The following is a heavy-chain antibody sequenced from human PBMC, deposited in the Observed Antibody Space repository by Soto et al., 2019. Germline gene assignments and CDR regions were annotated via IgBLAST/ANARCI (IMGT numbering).Heavy chain of an antibody. CDR3: ARDGIGSVAFWGYLDY. CDR1: ESIFRGYG. D-gene: IGHD3-16*01. J-gene: IGHJ4*02. CDR2: IRFVGSNI. V-gene: IGHV3-33*01. Sequence: QVQLLEPGGGVVRPGSSLRLSCQAPESIFRGYGRPWVGQAPGKGLEGVGIIRFVGSNINYADAVMGRFTISRDNSKNMLYLEMNSLRVEDTALYYCARDGIGSVAFWGYLDYWGQGTLVTVSS.